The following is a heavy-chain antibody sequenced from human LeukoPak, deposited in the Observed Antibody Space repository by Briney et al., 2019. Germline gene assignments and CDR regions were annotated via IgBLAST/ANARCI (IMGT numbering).Heavy chain of an antibody. D-gene: IGHD1-1*01. Sequence: GGSLRLSCAASGFTFSSYGMHWVRQAPGKGLEWVAVISYDGSNKYYADSVKGRFTISRDNSKNTLYLQMNSLRAEDTAVYYCARDGMTTDDAFDIWGQGTMVAVSS. CDR1: GFTFSSYG. J-gene: IGHJ3*02. CDR3: ARDGMTTDDAFDI. V-gene: IGHV3-30*03. CDR2: ISYDGSNK.